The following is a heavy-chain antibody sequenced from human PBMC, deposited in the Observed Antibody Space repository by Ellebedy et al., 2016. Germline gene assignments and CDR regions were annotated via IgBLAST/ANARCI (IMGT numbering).Heavy chain of an antibody. CDR1: GGSFSRYG. CDR2: INAGNGNT. V-gene: IGHV1-18*01. CDR3: ARDEGGEGSMIVVVHFDY. J-gene: IGHJ4*02. D-gene: IGHD3-22*01. Sequence: ASVKVSCKASGGSFSRYGISWVRQAPGQGLEWMGWINAGNGNTKYSQKFQGRVSINRDTSASTAYMELRSLRSDDTAVYYCARDEGGEGSMIVVVHFDYWGQGTLVTVSS.